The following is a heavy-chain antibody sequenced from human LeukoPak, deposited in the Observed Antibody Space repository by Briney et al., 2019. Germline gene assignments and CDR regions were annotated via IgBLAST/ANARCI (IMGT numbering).Heavy chain of an antibody. CDR3: AKDIGGYCSSTSCFHIGGYYYGMDV. V-gene: IGHV3-9*01. CDR2: ISWNGGSI. CDR1: GFTFDDYA. D-gene: IGHD2-2*03. Sequence: GGSLRLSCAASGFTFDDYAMHWVRQAPGKGLEWVSGISWNGGSIGYADSVKGRFTISRDNAKNSLYLQMNSLRAEDTALYYCAKDIGGYCSSTSCFHIGGYYYGMDVWGQGTTVTVSS. J-gene: IGHJ6*02.